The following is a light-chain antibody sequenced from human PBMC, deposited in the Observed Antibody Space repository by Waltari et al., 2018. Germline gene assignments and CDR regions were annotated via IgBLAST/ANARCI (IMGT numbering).Light chain of an antibody. CDR1: QSVLYSSNSENY. J-gene: IGKJ1*01. CDR2: WAS. CDR3: QQDYGTPLT. V-gene: IGKV4-1*01. Sequence: DIVMTKSPAPLALSLRGRPTITCQSSQSVLYSSNSENYFAWYQQKPGQPPKRLIFWASIRESGVPDRVSGSGSGTDFTLTSNGLQAEDVAVYYCQQDYGTPLTFGQGTKVEIK.